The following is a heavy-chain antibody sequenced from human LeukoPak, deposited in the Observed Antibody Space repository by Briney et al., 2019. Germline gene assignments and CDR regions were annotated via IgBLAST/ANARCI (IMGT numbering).Heavy chain of an antibody. J-gene: IGHJ4*02. CDR3: AKARPLLLGYFDY. V-gene: IGHV3-30-3*01. D-gene: IGHD3-22*01. CDR2: ISYDGSNK. CDR1: GFTFSSYA. Sequence: GRSLRLSCAASGFTFSSYAMHWVRQAPGKGLEWVSVISYDGSNKYYADSVKGRFTISRDNSKNTLYLQMNSLRAEDTAVYYCAKARPLLLGYFDYWGQGTLVTVSS.